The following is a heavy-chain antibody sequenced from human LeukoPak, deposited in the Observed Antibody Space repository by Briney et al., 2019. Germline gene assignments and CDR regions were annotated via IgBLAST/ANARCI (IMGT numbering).Heavy chain of an antibody. J-gene: IGHJ4*02. CDR2: ISYDGSNK. V-gene: IGHV3-30*18. CDR1: GFTLSSYG. Sequence: PGGSLRLSCAASGFTLSSYGMHWVRQAPGKGLEWVAVISYDGSNKYYADSVEGRLTISRDNSKNTLYLQMNSLRAEDTAVYYCAKDLEVSEWELTGIDYWGQGTLVTVSS. CDR3: AKDLEVSEWELTGIDY. D-gene: IGHD3-3*01.